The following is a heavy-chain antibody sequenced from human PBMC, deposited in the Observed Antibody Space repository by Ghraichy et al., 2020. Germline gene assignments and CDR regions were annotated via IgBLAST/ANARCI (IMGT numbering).Heavy chain of an antibody. V-gene: IGHV3-23*01. J-gene: IGHJ4*02. Sequence: GGSLRLSCAASGLSFSTYGMSWVRQAPGKGLEWVSAIFGRGGSTDYADSVKGRFTISRDNSKNMLYLQMNSLRAEDTAVYYCAKHSFRDDSSTYYRDFDYWGQGTLVTVSS. CDR3: AKHSFRDDSSTYYRDFDY. CDR1: GLSFSTYG. D-gene: IGHD3-22*01. CDR2: IFGRGGST.